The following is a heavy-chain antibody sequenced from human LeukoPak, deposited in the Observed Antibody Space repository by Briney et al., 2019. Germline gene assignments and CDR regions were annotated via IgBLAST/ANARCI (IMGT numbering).Heavy chain of an antibody. CDR1: GGSISSYY. J-gene: IGHJ5*02. V-gene: IGHV4-59*01. Sequence: SETLALTCTGSGGSISSYYWSWIRQPPGKGLEWIGYIYYSGSTNYNPSLKSRVTISVDTSKNQFSLKLSSVTAAGTAVYYCARGSPPGGSGSYSNWFDPWGQGTLVTVST. CDR3: ARGSPPGGSGSYSNWFDP. CDR2: IYYSGST. D-gene: IGHD3-10*01.